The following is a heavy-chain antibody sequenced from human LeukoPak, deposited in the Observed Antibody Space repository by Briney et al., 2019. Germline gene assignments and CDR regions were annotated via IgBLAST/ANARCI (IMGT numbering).Heavy chain of an antibody. D-gene: IGHD3-22*01. CDR2: IRSKANSYAT. Sequence: GGSLRLSCAASGFTFSGSAMHWVRQASGKGLEWLGHIRSKANSYATAYAASVKGRFTISRDNSKNTAYLQMNSLKTEDTAVYYCTFPYYYDSSGYYALYYWGQGTLVTVSS. J-gene: IGHJ4*02. V-gene: IGHV3-73*01. CDR3: TFPYYYDSSGYYALYY. CDR1: GFTFSGSA.